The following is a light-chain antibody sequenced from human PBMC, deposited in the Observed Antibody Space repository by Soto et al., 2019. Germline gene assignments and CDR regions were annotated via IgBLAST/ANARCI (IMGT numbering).Light chain of an antibody. Sequence: DIQMTQSPSILSASVGDRVTITCLASQDVRSWLAWYQQKPGKAPKLLIYFASKLESGVSSRFSGSGSGTEYTLTISSLHPDDFATYYCQQYNSHSLYSFGQGTTLEIK. V-gene: IGKV1-5*01. CDR2: FAS. CDR1: QDVRSW. J-gene: IGKJ2*03. CDR3: QQYNSHSLYS.